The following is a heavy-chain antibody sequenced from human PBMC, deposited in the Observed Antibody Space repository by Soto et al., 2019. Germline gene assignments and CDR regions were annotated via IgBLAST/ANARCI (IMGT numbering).Heavy chain of an antibody. CDR1: GFNFSTHG. CDR2: ISYDGSNE. Sequence: GGSLRVSCAASGFNFSTHGMHWVRQAPGKGLERVAVISYDGSNEYYAYSVMGRFTISRDNSKNTLYLQMNSLRTEDTAVYYFAEDKTLPNWKSSILAHWGQRTLVTASS. J-gene: IGHJ4*02. D-gene: IGHD1-1*01. V-gene: IGHV3-30*18. CDR3: AEDKTLPNWKSSILAH.